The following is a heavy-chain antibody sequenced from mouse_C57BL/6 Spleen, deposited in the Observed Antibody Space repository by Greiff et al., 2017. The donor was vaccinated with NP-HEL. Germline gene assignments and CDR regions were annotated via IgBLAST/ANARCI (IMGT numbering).Heavy chain of an antibody. Sequence: VQLQQSGPGLVKPSQSLSLTCSVTGYSITSGYYWNWIRQFPGNKLEWMGYISYDGSNNYNPSLKNRISITRDTSKNQFFLKLNSVTTEDTATYYCVVYDGYYGFAYWGQGTLVTVSA. J-gene: IGHJ3*01. V-gene: IGHV3-6*01. CDR1: GYSITSGYY. CDR2: ISYDGSN. D-gene: IGHD2-3*01. CDR3: VVYDGYYGFAY.